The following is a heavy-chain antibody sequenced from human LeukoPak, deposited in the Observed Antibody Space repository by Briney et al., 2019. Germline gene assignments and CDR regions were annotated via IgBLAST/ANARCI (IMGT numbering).Heavy chain of an antibody. CDR2: INSDGSPT. CDR3: GRLDYFWNR. D-gene: IGHD3-3*01. Sequence: PGGSLRLSCAASGFTFSNSWLHWVRHAPGKGLVWVSRINSDGSPTTYADSVKGRFTISRDNAKNTLYLQINRLTADDPAVYFCGRLDYFWNRWGQGTPVTVSS. CDR1: GFTFSNSW. J-gene: IGHJ5*02. V-gene: IGHV3-74*01.